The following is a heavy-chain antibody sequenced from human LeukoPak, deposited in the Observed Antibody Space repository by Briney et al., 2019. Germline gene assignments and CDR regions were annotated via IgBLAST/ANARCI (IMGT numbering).Heavy chain of an antibody. CDR1: GFTFSSYA. Sequence: GGSLRLSCAASGFTFSSYAMSWVRQAPGKGLEWVSAISGSGGSTYYADSVKGRFTIARDNSNNTLYLQMNSLRAEDTAVYYCAKTPLYHDFWSGYYKRDSWGQGTLVTVSS. CDR3: AKTPLYHDFWSGYYKRDS. CDR2: ISGSGGST. J-gene: IGHJ4*02. D-gene: IGHD3-3*01. V-gene: IGHV3-23*01.